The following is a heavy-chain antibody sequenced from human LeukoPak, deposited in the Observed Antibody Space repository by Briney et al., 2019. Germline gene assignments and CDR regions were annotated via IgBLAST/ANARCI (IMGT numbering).Heavy chain of an antibody. CDR2: IYPGDSDT. CDR3: ARIMPYGYGFDY. V-gene: IGHV5-51*01. J-gene: IGHJ4*02. CDR1: GYTFTNYW. D-gene: IGHD5-18*01. Sequence: RGESLKISCEGSGYTFTNYWIGWVRQMPGKGLEWMGIIYPGDSDTRYSPSFQGQVTISVDKSISTAYLQWSSLKASDTAMYHCARIMPYGYGFDYWGQGTLVTVSS.